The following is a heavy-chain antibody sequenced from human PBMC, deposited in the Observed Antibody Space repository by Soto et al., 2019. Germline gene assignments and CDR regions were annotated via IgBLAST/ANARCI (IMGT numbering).Heavy chain of an antibody. J-gene: IGHJ3*02. CDR3: ARDRDSGRYFTAFDI. Sequence: GGPVKVSCKASGYTFTSYAVHWVRQVPGQRLEWMGWMNPDNGNTKSSQRFQDRVTITRDTSASTAYMELSSLRSEDTAVYFCARDRDSGRYFTAFDIWGQGPMVTVSS. CDR2: MNPDNGNT. D-gene: IGHD1-26*01. V-gene: IGHV1-3*01. CDR1: GYTFTSYA.